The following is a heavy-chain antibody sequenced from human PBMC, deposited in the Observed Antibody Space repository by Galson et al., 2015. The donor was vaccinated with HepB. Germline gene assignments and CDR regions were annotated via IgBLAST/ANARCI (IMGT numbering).Heavy chain of an antibody. Sequence: PALVKPTQTLTLTCTFSGFSLSTSGVGVGWIRQPPGKALEWLALIYWDDDKRYSPSLKSRLTITKDTSKNQVVLTMTNMDPVDTATYYCAQLGAAHTPYYYYYMDVWGKGTTVTVSS. J-gene: IGHJ6*03. CDR2: IYWDDDK. CDR1: GFSLSTSGVG. V-gene: IGHV2-5*02. D-gene: IGHD3-3*01. CDR3: AQLGAAHTPYYYYYMDV.